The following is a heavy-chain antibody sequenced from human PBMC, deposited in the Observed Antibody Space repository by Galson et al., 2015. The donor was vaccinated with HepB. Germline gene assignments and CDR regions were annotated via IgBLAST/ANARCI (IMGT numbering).Heavy chain of an antibody. CDR2: ISSSSRFI. CDR1: GFTFGTYS. J-gene: IGHJ4*02. Sequence: SLRLSCAASGFTFGTYSVNWVRQAPGKGLEWVSSISSSSRFIYYTDSVKGRFTISRDNARNSLFLQMNSLRAEDTAVYYCAKGGRPSGLPSYTPLDYWGQGTLVTVSS. V-gene: IGHV3-21*01. D-gene: IGHD2-15*01. CDR3: AKGGRPSGLPSYTPLDY.